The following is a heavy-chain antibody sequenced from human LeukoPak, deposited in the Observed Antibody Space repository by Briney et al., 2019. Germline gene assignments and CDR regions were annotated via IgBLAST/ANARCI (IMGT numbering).Heavy chain of an antibody. CDR2: ISGSGSSK. CDR1: GGSFSGYY. Sequence: PSETLSLTCAVYGGSFSGYYWSWVRQAPGKGLEWVSSISGSGSSKYFADSVKGRITISRDNSKNTLYVQMNSLRVEDTAVYYCAKIPYEYGSAWYAGFHIWGQGTKVTVSS. D-gene: IGHD6-19*01. J-gene: IGHJ3*02. CDR3: AKIPYEYGSAWYAGFHI. V-gene: IGHV3-23*01.